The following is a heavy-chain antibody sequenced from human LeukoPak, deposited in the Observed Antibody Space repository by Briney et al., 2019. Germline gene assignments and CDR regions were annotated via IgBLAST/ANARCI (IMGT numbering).Heavy chain of an antibody. CDR1: GLAFSTNS. Sequence: GGSLRLSCVVSGLAFSTNSMSWVRQAPGKGLEWVANIKGDGSKQYYVGSVKGRFTIPRDNAKNSLYLQMYSLTAEDTAVYYCARDGDHSCGDYWGQGTLVTVSS. V-gene: IGHV3-7*01. CDR3: ARDGDHSCGDY. D-gene: IGHD2-2*01. CDR2: IKGDGSKQ. J-gene: IGHJ4*02.